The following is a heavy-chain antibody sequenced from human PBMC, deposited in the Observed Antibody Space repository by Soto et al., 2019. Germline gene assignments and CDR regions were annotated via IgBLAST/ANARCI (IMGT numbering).Heavy chain of an antibody. Sequence: SETLSLTCTVSGGSISSSGYFWGWIRQPPGKGLEWIGNIYYTGSTYYNPSLESRVTISVDTSKNQFSLRPSSVTAADTAVYYCVSPKRRATGNYLFGNMDVWGQGTTVTVSS. CDR3: VSPKRRATGNYLFGNMDV. CDR2: IYYTGST. V-gene: IGHV4-39*01. D-gene: IGHD3-22*01. CDR1: GGSISSSGYF. J-gene: IGHJ6*02.